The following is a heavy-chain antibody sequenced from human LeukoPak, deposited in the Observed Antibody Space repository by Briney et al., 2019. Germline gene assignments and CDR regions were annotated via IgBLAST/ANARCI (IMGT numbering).Heavy chain of an antibody. CDR3: ASLRRVIAARPGYFDY. V-gene: IGHV4-34*01. D-gene: IGHD6-6*01. Sequence: PSEILSLTCAVYGGSFSGYYWSWIRQPPGKGLEWIGEINHSGSTNYNPSLKSRVTISVDTSKNQFSLKLSSVTAADTAVYYCASLRRVIAARPGYFDYWGQGTLVTVSS. J-gene: IGHJ4*02. CDR1: GGSFSGYY. CDR2: INHSGST.